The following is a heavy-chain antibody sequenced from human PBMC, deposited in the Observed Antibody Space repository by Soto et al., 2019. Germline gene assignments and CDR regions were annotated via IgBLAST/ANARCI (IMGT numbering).Heavy chain of an antibody. CDR3: TRGSAAVRSYFFDS. CDR2: ISWNSETL. J-gene: IGHJ5*01. D-gene: IGHD1-26*01. CDR1: GFTFDDHA. V-gene: IGHV3-9*01. Sequence: EVQLVESGGGLVQPGKSLRLSCAASGFTFDDHAMHWVRQGPGKGLEWVAHISWNSETLGYADSVKGRFITSRDNAKNSVYLEMNGLRPEDTAVYFCTRGSAAVRSYFFDSWGQGTLVTVSS.